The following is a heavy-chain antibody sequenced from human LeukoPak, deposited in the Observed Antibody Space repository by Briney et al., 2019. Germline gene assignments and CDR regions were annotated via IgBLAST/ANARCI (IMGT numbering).Heavy chain of an antibody. CDR1: GYSISSAYY. CDR3: AREGHYFDISDYYPNFDY. J-gene: IGHJ4*02. Sequence: PSATLTLTCAVSGYSISSAYYWGWIRPPPGKGLEWIGSIYNSGSTYYNPSLKSRVTISIDTSKNEFSLKLSSVTAADTAVYYCAREGHYFDISDYYPNFDYWGQGTLVTVSS. D-gene: IGHD3-22*01. CDR2: IYNSGST. V-gene: IGHV4-38-2*02.